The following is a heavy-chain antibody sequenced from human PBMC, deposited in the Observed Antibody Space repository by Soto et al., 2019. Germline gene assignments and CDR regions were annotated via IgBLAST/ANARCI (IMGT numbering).Heavy chain of an antibody. D-gene: IGHD3-22*01. CDR2: ISWNSGSI. CDR3: YFQYYYDSSGYYGPDAFDI. V-gene: IGHV3-9*01. J-gene: IGHJ3*02. Sequence: SLRLSCLASGFTFDDYAMHWVRQAPGKGLEWVSGISWNSGSIGYANSVKGRFTISRDNAKNSLYLQMNSLRAEETALYYSYFQYYYDSSGYYGPDAFDIRGKGTMVTVSS. CDR1: GFTFDDYA.